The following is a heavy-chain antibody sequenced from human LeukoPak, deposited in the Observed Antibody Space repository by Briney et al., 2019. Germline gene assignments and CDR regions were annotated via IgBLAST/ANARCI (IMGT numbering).Heavy chain of an antibody. D-gene: IGHD1-26*01. Sequence: GGSLRLSCAASGFTFSSYAMHWVRQAPGKGLGWVAVISYDGSNKYYADSVKGRFTISRDNSKNTLYLQMNSLRAEDTAVYYCARDSNSGPTEFDYWGQGTLVTVSS. J-gene: IGHJ4*02. CDR3: ARDSNSGPTEFDY. CDR1: GFTFSSYA. V-gene: IGHV3-30-3*01. CDR2: ISYDGSNK.